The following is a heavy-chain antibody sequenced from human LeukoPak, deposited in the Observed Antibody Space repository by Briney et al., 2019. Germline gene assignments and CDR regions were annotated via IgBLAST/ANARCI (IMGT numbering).Heavy chain of an antibody. V-gene: IGHV1-8*01. CDR1: GYTFTSFD. CDR3: ARDTHGYGDYLGDAFDI. D-gene: IGHD4-17*01. CDR2: MNPNTGNT. J-gene: IGHJ3*02. Sequence: ASVKVSCKTSGYTFTSFDLNWVRQATGQGLEWMGWMNPNTGNTGYAQKFQDRVTMTRNISISTAYMELSSLGSEDTAVYYCARDTHGYGDYLGDAFDIWGQGTRVTVSS.